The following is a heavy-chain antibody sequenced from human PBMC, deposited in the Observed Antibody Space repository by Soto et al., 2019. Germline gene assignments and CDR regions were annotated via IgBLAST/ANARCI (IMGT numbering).Heavy chain of an antibody. V-gene: IGHV4-39*01. CDR1: GGSISSSSYY. CDR2: IYYSGST. J-gene: IGHJ6*01. D-gene: IGHD5-12*01. CDR3: ARRYSGYDSGAYYYYGMDV. Sequence: PSETLSLTCTVSGGSISSSSYYWGWIRQPPGKGLEWIGSIYYSGSTYYNPSLKSRVTISVDTSKNQFSLKLSSVTAADTAVYYCARRYSGYDSGAYYYYGMDVWGKGPRSPSPQ.